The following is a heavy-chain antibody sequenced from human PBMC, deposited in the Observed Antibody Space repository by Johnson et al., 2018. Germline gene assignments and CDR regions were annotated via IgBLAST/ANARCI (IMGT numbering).Heavy chain of an antibody. CDR1: GYTFTSYA. D-gene: IGHD1-26*01. Sequence: QVQLVQSGAAVKKPGASVKVSCKASGYTFTSYAIHWVRQATGQGLEWMGWMNTNRGNTGYAQKFKDRPTMTRDTSISTAYMDLSSLRSGDKAVYYCARVSSGSYFYYYYMDVWGKGTTVTVSS. V-gene: IGHV1-8*01. CDR2: MNTNRGNT. CDR3: ARVSSGSYFYYYYMDV. J-gene: IGHJ6*03.